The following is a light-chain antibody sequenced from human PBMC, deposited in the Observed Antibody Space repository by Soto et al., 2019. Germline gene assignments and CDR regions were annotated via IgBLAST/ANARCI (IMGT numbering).Light chain of an antibody. J-gene: IGKJ1*01. CDR3: QQYNSYRWT. CDR1: QSISSW. Sequence: DIQMTQCPSSLSASVGDRVTITCRASQSISSWLAWYQQKPGKAPKLLIYKASSLESGVPSRFSGSGSGTEFTLTISSLQPDDFATYYCQQYNSYRWTFGQGTKVDIK. CDR2: KAS. V-gene: IGKV1-5*03.